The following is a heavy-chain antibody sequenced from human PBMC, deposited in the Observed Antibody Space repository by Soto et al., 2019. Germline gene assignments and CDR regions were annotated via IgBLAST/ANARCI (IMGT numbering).Heavy chain of an antibody. V-gene: IGHV1-8*01. Sequence: QVQLVQSGAEVKKPGASVKVSCKASGYTFTSYDINWVRQATGQGLEWMGWMKPNSGKTGYAQKFQGRVTMTRNTPISTAYMELSSLRSEVTAVYYCARERSAAGTGWFDPWGQGTLVTVSS. D-gene: IGHD6-13*01. J-gene: IGHJ5*02. CDR1: GYTFTSYD. CDR3: ARERSAAGTGWFDP. CDR2: MKPNSGKT.